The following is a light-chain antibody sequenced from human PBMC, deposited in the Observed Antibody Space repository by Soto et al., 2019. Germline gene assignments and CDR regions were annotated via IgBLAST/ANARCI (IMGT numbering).Light chain of an antibody. V-gene: IGKV4-1*01. CDR2: WSS. CDR3: QQYYTTPRT. Sequence: EMVMTQSPASLAVSLGERATINCKSSQNILYNSNNKNCLAWYQQKPGQPPELFIYWSSTRKSGVPDRFSGSGSGTDFTLTISSLQDEDVAVYYCQQYYTTPRTFGGGTKLDIK. J-gene: IGKJ4*01. CDR1: QNILYNSNNKNC.